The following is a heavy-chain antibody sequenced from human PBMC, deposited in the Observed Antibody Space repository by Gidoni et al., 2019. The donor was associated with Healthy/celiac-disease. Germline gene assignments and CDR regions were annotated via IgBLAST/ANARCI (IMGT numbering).Heavy chain of an antibody. CDR1: GGTFSSYT. CDR3: ARAAGDIAVAGNGYYYYGMDV. J-gene: IGHJ6*02. V-gene: IGHV1-69*02. CDR2: IIPILGIA. Sequence: EVKKPGSSVKVSCTASGGTFSSYTISWVRQAPGQGLEWMGRIIPILGIANYAQKFQGRVTITADKSTSTAYMELSRLRSEDTAVYYCARAAGDIAVAGNGYYYYGMDVWGQGTTVTVSS. D-gene: IGHD6-19*01.